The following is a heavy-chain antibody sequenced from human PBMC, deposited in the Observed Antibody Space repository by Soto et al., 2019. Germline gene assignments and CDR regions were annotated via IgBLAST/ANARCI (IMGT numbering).Heavy chain of an antibody. CDR3: ARVRSDYYGSGSPGRWFDP. Sequence: SETLSLTCAVYGGSFSGYYWSWIRQPPGKGLEWIGEINHSGSTNYNPSLKSRDTISVDTSKNQFSLKLSSVTAADTAVYYCARVRSDYYGSGSPGRWFDPWGQGTLVTVSS. CDR2: INHSGST. J-gene: IGHJ5*02. D-gene: IGHD3-10*01. V-gene: IGHV4-34*01. CDR1: GGSFSGYY.